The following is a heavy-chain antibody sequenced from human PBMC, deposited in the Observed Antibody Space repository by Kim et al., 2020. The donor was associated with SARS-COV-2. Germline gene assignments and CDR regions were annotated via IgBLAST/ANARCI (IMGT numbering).Heavy chain of an antibody. CDR1: GGSFSGYY. CDR2: INHSGST. CDR3: ARGYGYRYYYGMDV. Sequence: SETLSLTCAVYGGSFSGYYWSWIRQPPGKGLEWIGEINHSGSTNYNPSLKSRVTISVDTSKNQFSLKLSSVTAADTAVYYCARGYGYRYYYGMDVWGQGTTVTVSS. D-gene: IGHD3-10*01. V-gene: IGHV4-34*01. J-gene: IGHJ6*02.